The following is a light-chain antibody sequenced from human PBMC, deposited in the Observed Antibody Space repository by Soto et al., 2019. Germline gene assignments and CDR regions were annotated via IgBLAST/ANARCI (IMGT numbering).Light chain of an antibody. V-gene: IGLV2-8*01. CDR3: CSFAGSNNYV. Sequence: QSALTQPPSASGSPGQSVTISCTGTSSDVGGYSYVSCYQQHPGKAPKLMIYGVSKRPSGVPDRFSGSKSGNTASLTVSGLQAEDEADYYCCSFAGSNNYVFGTGTKVTV. CDR1: SSDVGGYSY. CDR2: GVS. J-gene: IGLJ1*01.